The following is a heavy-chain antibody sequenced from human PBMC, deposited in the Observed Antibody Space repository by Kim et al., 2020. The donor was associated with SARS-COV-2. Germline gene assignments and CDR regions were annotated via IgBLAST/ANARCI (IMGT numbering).Heavy chain of an antibody. D-gene: IGHD5-12*01. V-gene: IGHV3-21*01. CDR3: ARDPASEGYPDY. Sequence: GGSLRLSCAASGFTFSSYSMNWVRQAPGKGLEWVSSISSSSSYIYYADSVKGRFTISRDNAKNSLYLQMNSLRAEDTAVYYCARDPASEGYPDYWGQGTLVTVSS. CDR1: GFTFSSYS. J-gene: IGHJ4*02. CDR2: ISSSSSYI.